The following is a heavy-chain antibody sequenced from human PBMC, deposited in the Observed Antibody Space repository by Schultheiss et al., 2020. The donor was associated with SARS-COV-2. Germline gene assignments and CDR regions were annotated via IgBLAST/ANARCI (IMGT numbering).Heavy chain of an antibody. CDR2: INHSGST. J-gene: IGHJ4*02. Sequence: ETLSLTCAVSGYSISSGYYWGWIRQPPGKGLEWIGEINHSGSTNYNPSLKSRVTISVDTSKNQFSLKLSSVTAADTAVYYCATRYYYGSGSPPDYWGQGTLVTVSS. D-gene: IGHD3-10*01. CDR3: ATRYYYGSGSPPDY. V-gene: IGHV4-38-2*01. CDR1: GYSISSGYY.